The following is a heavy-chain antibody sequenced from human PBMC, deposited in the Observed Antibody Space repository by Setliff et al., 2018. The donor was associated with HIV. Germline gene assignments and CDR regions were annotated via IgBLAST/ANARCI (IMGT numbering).Heavy chain of an antibody. CDR1: GYTFTGYY. CDR2: VDPEDDKT. V-gene: IGHV1-69-2*01. CDR3: VTGEGLRF. J-gene: IGHJ4*02. Sequence: GASVKVSCKASGYTFTGYYMHWVRQAPGQGLEWMGRVDPEDDKTIYAEKFQGRVTMTTATSSDTAYLYLSSLRSEDTAVYYCVTGEGLRFWGQGTLVTV. D-gene: IGHD2-15*01.